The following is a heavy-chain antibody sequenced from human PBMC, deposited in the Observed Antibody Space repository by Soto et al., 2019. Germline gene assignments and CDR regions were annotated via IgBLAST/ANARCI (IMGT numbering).Heavy chain of an antibody. CDR1: GGTFNNYP. D-gene: IGHD5-12*01. CDR3: ARGRGYSGDDHYYYFDMDV. V-gene: IGHV1-69*01. CDR2: SIPIFGTA. Sequence: QVQLVQSGAEVKKPGSSVKVSCKASGGTFNNYPITWLRQAPGEGLEWMGGSIPIFGTANYAQKFQGRVRFSVDESTSTAYMELSSLRSEDTAVYYCARGRGYSGDDHYYYFDMDVWGQGTTVTVSS. J-gene: IGHJ6*02.